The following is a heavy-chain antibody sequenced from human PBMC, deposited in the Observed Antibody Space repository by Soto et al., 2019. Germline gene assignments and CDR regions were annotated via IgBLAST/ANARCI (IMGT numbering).Heavy chain of an antibody. Sequence: EVQLLESGGGLVQPWGSLRLSCAASGFFFSSYAMSWVRQAPGKGLEWVSGIGGSGGYKSYADSVKGRFTISRDNSKNTLYLQMESLGAEDTAVYYCAKDAAMVSSTFNYFDYWGQGTLVAVSS. CDR3: AKDAAMVSSTFNYFDY. CDR2: IGGSGGYK. D-gene: IGHD6-13*01. CDR1: GFFFSSYA. V-gene: IGHV3-23*01. J-gene: IGHJ4*02.